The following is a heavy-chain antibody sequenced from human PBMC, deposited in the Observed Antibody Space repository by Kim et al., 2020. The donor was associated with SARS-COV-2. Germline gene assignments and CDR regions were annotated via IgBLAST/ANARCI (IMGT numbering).Heavy chain of an antibody. CDR3: AKGAINYYGSGSYGYYFDY. V-gene: IGHV3-23*01. D-gene: IGHD3-10*01. Sequence: GGSLRLSCAASGFTFSSYAMSWVRQAPGKGLEWVSAISGSGGSTYYADSVKGRFTISRDNSKNTLYLQMNSLRAEDTAVYYCAKGAINYYGSGSYGYYFDYWGQGTLVTVSS. CDR1: GFTFSSYA. J-gene: IGHJ4*02. CDR2: ISGSGGST.